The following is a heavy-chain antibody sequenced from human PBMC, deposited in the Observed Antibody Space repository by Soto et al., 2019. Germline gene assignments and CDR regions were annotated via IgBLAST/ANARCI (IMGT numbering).Heavy chain of an antibody. Sequence: PGGSLRLSCAASGFTFSSYEMNWVRQAPGKGLEWVSYISSSGSTIYYADSVKGRFTISRDNAKNSLYLQMNSLRAEDTAVYYCARDTKMLAPLIYMDHWGRGTLVTVSS. CDR3: ARDTKMLAPLIYMDH. J-gene: IGHJ4*02. CDR1: GFTFSSYE. V-gene: IGHV3-48*03. D-gene: IGHD3-22*01. CDR2: ISSSGSTI.